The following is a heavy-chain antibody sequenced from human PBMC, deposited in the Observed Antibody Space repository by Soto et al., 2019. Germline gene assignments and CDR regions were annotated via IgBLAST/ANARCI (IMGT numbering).Heavy chain of an antibody. CDR1: GGSISSYY. D-gene: IGHD3-16*01. CDR2: IYYSGCT. CDR3: ARRWGTTIDY. Sequence: QVQLQESGPGLVKPSETLSLTCTVSGGSISSYYWSWIRQPPGKGLEWIGYIYYSGCTNYNPSLRSRVTISGNTSKNQFSLKLSSVTAADTAVYYCARRWGTTIDYWGQGTLVTVSS. J-gene: IGHJ4*02. V-gene: IGHV4-59*08.